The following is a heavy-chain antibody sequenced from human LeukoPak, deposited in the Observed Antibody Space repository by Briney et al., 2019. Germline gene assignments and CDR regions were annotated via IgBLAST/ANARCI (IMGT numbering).Heavy chain of an antibody. D-gene: IGHD6-6*01. CDR1: GYTFTGYY. CDR2: INPNSGGT. CDR3: ARDGSSSGRDSYFDY. Sequence: GASVKVSCKASGYTFTGYYMHWVRQAPGQGLEWMGRINPNSGGTNYAQKFQGRVTMTRDTSISTAYMELSRLRSDDTAVYYCARDGSSSGRDSYFDYGGQGTLVTVSS. V-gene: IGHV1-2*06. J-gene: IGHJ4*02.